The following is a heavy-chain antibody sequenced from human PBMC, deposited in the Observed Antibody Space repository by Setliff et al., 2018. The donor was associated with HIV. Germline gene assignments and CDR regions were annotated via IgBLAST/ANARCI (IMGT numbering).Heavy chain of an antibody. J-gene: IGHJ4*02. CDR1: GYTFTVYY. CDR2: INPNSGGT. V-gene: IGHV1-2*02. CDR3: ARSLPQRSYFDY. D-gene: IGHD1-26*01. Sequence: ASVKVSCKASGYTFTVYYMHWVRQAPGQGLEWMGWINPNSGGTTYAQKFQGRVTMTRDTSITTAYMELSSLRSDDTAVYYCARSLPQRSYFDYWGQGTLVTVSS.